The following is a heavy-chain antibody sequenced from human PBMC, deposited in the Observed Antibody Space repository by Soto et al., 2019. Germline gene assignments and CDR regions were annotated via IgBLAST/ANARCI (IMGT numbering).Heavy chain of an antibody. CDR3: ARPYGGNWYNWFDP. Sequence: GASVKVSCKASGGTFSSYATSWVRQAPGQGLEWMGGIIPIFGTANYAQKFQGRVTITADKSTSTAYMELSSLRSEDTAVYYCARPYGGNWYNWFDPWGQGTLVTVSS. CDR2: IIPIFGTA. J-gene: IGHJ5*02. CDR1: GGTFSSYA. V-gene: IGHV1-69*06. D-gene: IGHD2-15*01.